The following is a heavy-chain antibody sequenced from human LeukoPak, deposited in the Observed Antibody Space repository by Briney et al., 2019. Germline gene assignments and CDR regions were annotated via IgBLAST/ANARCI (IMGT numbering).Heavy chain of an antibody. Sequence: PGGSLRLSCAAPGFTFSSYEMNWVRQAPGKGLEWVSYISSSGSTIYYADSVKGRFTISRDNAKNSLYLQMNSLRAEDTAVYYCARGRQQLYDYWGQGTLVTVSS. CDR2: ISSSGSTI. J-gene: IGHJ4*02. V-gene: IGHV3-48*03. CDR3: ARGRQQLYDY. D-gene: IGHD6-13*01. CDR1: GFTFSSYE.